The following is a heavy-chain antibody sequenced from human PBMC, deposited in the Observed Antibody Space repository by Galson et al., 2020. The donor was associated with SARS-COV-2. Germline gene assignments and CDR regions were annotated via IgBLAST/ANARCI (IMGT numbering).Heavy chain of an antibody. CDR1: GFTFTVNA. Sequence: GGSLSLSCVGSGFTFTVNAISWVRQAPGTGLEWVSSITGTTGRTYYRESVRGRFAVARDNSKNTHYLQMNSLKTEATALYYCAKDDQLVGAAGSPHYDAWGQGTLVTGSS. D-gene: IGHD2-15*01. CDR3: AKDDQLVGAAGSPHYDA. CDR2: ITGTTGRT. V-gene: IGHV3-23*01. J-gene: IGHJ5*02.